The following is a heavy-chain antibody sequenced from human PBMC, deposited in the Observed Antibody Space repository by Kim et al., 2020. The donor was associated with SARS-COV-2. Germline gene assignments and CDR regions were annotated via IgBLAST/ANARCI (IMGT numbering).Heavy chain of an antibody. Sequence: SETLSLTCAVYGGSFSGHYWSWIRQPPGKGLEWIGEIHQSGSTNYNPSMKSRVTISIDTSKNQFSLNLSSVAAADTGFYYCAGGRAGVVTAPILGIGPHYDVFFMDVWGDGTTVAASS. V-gene: IGHV4-34*01. J-gene: IGHJ6*04. CDR1: GGSFSGHY. CDR3: AGGRAGVVTAPILGIGPHYDVFFMDV. CDR2: IHQSGST. D-gene: IGHD2-2*02.